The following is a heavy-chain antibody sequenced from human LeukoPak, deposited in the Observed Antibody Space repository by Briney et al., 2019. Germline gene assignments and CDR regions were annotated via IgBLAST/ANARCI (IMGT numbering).Heavy chain of an antibody. CDR3: AGYGPPLDYYFDY. Sequence: SVKVSCKASGGTFNNYAISWVRQAPGQGLEWMGGIIPIFGTANYAQKFQGRVTITTDESTSTAYMELSSLRSEDTAVYYCAGYGPPLDYYFDYWGQGTLVTVSS. D-gene: IGHD3-10*01. CDR1: GGTFNNYA. CDR2: IIPIFGTA. V-gene: IGHV1-69*05. J-gene: IGHJ4*02.